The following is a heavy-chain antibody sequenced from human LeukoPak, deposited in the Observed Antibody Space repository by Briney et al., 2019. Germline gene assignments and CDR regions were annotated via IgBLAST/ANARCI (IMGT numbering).Heavy chain of an antibody. CDR3: ARGSAYYYDSSGYPTFDY. CDR1: GGSISSYY. Sequence: SETLSLTCTVSGGSISSYYWSWIRQPPGKGLEWIGYIYYSGSTNYNTSLKSRVTISVDTSKNQFSLKLSSVTAADTPVYYCARGSAYYYDSSGYPTFDYWGQGTLVTVSS. J-gene: IGHJ4*02. V-gene: IGHV4-59*01. D-gene: IGHD3-22*01. CDR2: IYYSGST.